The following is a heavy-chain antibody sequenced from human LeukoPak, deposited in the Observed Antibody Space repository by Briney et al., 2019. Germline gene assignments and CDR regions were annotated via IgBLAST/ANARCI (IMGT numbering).Heavy chain of an antibody. V-gene: IGHV3-74*01. CDR3: ARVLRVCSSTSCYGMDV. D-gene: IGHD2-2*01. CDR2: INSDGSST. J-gene: IGHJ6*02. Sequence: PGGSLRLSCAASGFTFSSYWMLWVRQAPGKGLVWVSRINSDGSSTSYADSVKGRFTISRDNAKNTLYLQMNSLRAEDTAVYYCARVLRVCSSTSCYGMDVWGQGTTVTVSS. CDR1: GFTFSSYW.